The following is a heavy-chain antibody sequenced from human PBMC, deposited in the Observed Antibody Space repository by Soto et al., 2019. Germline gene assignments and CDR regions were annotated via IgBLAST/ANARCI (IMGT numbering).Heavy chain of an antibody. CDR3: AKTSTGIATFDY. CDR2: ISYDGSNK. V-gene: IGHV3-30*18. D-gene: IGHD6-13*01. J-gene: IGHJ4*02. CDR1: GFTFSSYG. Sequence: VQLVESGGGVVQPGRSLRLSCAASGFTFSSYGMHWVRQAPGKGLEWVAVISYDGSNKYYADSVKGRFTISRDNSKNTLYLQMNSLRAEDTAVYYCAKTSTGIATFDYWGQGTLVTVSS.